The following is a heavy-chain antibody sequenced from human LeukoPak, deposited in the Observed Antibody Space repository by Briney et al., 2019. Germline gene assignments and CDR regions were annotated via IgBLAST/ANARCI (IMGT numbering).Heavy chain of an antibody. CDR3: AKDRGATSYYGSGSFDF. Sequence: GRSLRLSGAASGFTFADYAMHWVRQAPGKGLEWVSDISWNSGSLGYADSVKGRFTISRDNAKNSLYLQMNSLRAEDTALYYCAKDRGATSYYGSGSFDFWGQGTLVTVSS. D-gene: IGHD3-10*01. CDR1: GFTFADYA. CDR2: ISWNSGSL. J-gene: IGHJ4*02. V-gene: IGHV3-9*01.